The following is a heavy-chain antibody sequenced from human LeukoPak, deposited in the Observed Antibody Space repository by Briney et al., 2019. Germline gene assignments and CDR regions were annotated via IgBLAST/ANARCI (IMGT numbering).Heavy chain of an antibody. CDR1: GFTFSGSV. Sequence: GGSLRLSCAASGFTFSGSVMHWVRQASGKGLEWVGRIRSKSNNYATAYAASVKGRFTISRDDSKNMAYLQMNSLKTEDTAVYYCTVNYCSGGSCYVLWGQGTLVTVSS. CDR2: IRSKSNNYAT. V-gene: IGHV3-73*01. J-gene: IGHJ4*02. CDR3: TVNYCSGGSCYVL. D-gene: IGHD2-15*01.